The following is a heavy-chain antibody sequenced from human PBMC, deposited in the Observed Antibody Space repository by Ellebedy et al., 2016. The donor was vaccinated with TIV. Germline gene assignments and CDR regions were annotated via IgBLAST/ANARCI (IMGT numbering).Heavy chain of an antibody. CDR2: INAGNGNT. V-gene: IGHV1-3*01. D-gene: IGHD6-19*01. Sequence: ASVKVSXXASGYTFTSYYMHWVRQAPGQRLEWMGWINAGNGNTKYSQKLQGRVTMTTDTSTSTAYMELRSLGSDDTAVYYCARDQGSGWYRVDYWGQGTLVTVSS. CDR1: GYTFTSYY. CDR3: ARDQGSGWYRVDY. J-gene: IGHJ4*02.